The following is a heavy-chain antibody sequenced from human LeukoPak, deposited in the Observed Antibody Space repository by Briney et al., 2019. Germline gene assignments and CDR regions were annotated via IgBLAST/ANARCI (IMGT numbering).Heavy chain of an antibody. V-gene: IGHV1-8*01. CDR3: ARSYSSSGGRVRRGNWFDP. J-gene: IGHJ5*02. CDR1: GYTFTSYD. CDR2: MNPNSGNT. Sequence: ASVKVSCKASGYTFTSYDINWVRQATGQGLEWMGWMNPNSGNTGYAQKFQGRVTMTRNTSISTAYMELSSLRSEDTAAYYCARSYSSSGGRVRRGNWFDPWGQGTLVTVSS. D-gene: IGHD6-13*01.